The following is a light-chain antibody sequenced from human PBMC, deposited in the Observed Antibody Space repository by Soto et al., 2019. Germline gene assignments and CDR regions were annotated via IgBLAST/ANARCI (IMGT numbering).Light chain of an antibody. V-gene: IGKV1-39*01. CDR2: AAS. CDR1: PSISNY. Sequence: DIQMTQSPSSLSASVGDRVTITCRARPSISNYLNWYQLKPGKVPKLLIYAASTLQTGVPSRFSGSGSGTDFTLTISSLQPEDSASYYCQQSYSSWATFGGGTKVEIK. J-gene: IGKJ4*01. CDR3: QQSYSSWAT.